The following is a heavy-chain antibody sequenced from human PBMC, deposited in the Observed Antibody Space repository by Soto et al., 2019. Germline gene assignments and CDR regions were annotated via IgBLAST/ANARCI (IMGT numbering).Heavy chain of an antibody. Sequence: QLQLQESGPGLVKPSETLSLTCTVSGGSISSSSYYWGWIRQPPGKGLEWIGSIYYSGSTYYNPSLKSRVXXSXDXXQSHSSLKRSSVTAADTPGYYCARHEAPSGWYFDYWGQGTLVTVSS. CDR2: IYYSGST. V-gene: IGHV4-39*01. J-gene: IGHJ4*02. D-gene: IGHD6-19*01. CDR1: GGSISSSSYY. CDR3: ARHEAPSGWYFDY.